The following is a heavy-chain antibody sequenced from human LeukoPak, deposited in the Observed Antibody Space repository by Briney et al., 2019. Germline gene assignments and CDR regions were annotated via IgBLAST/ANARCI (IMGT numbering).Heavy chain of an antibody. J-gene: IGHJ4*02. CDR1: GFTFSSYW. D-gene: IGHD6-13*01. CDR3: ARGSYSLGGFDY. V-gene: IGHV3-74*01. Sequence: GGSLRLSCAASGFTFSSYWMHWVRQAPGKGLVWVSRISSDGSDTNYADSVKGRFTISRDNAKNTLYLPMNSLRAEDTAVYYCARGSYSLGGFDYWCQGTLVTVSS. CDR2: ISSDGSDT.